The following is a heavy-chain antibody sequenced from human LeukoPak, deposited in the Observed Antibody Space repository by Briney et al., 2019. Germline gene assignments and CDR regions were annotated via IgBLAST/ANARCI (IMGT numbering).Heavy chain of an antibody. CDR3: ARATRYYCDSSGYFQL. D-gene: IGHD3-22*01. Sequence: PSETLSLTCAVYGGSFSGYYWSWIRQPPGKGLEWIGEINHSGSTNYNPSLKSRVTISVDTSKNQFSLKLSSVTAADTAVYYCARATRYYCDSSGYFQLWGQGTLVTVSS. J-gene: IGHJ4*02. CDR1: GGSFSGYY. V-gene: IGHV4-34*01. CDR2: INHSGST.